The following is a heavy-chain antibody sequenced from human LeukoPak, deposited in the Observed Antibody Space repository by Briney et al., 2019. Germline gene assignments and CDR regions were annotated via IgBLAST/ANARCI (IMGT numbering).Heavy chain of an antibody. CDR1: GYTFTSYG. CDR3: AREGSIAAAGTELGYYYYYGMDV. CDR2: ISAYNGNT. Sequence: ASVKVSCKASGYTFTSYGISWVRQAPGQGLEWMGWISAYNGNTNHAQKLQGRVTMTTDTSTSTAYMELRSLRSDDTAVYYCAREGSIAAAGTELGYYYYYGMDVWGQGTTVTVSS. J-gene: IGHJ6*02. V-gene: IGHV1-18*01. D-gene: IGHD6-13*01.